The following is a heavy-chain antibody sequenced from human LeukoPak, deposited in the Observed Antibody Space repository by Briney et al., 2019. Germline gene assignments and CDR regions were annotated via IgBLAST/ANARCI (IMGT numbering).Heavy chain of an antibody. CDR1: AFIFSKYN. J-gene: IGHJ4*02. CDR2: ISSSSDTI. CDR3: ARDCYFSSGSGYVAYGD. V-gene: IGHV3-48*02. Sequence: GGSLRLSCAAYAFIFSKYNMHRHRQAPGKGLEWVSYISSSSDTIYYADSVKGRFTISRDNAKNSLYLQMNSLRDEDTAVYYCARDCYFSSGSGYVAYGDWGQGTLVTVSS. D-gene: IGHD2-15*01.